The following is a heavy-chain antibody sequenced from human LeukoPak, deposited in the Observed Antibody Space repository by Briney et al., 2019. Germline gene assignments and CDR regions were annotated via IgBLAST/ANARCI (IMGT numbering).Heavy chain of an antibody. V-gene: IGHV3-49*04. J-gene: IGHJ4*02. CDR3: TRDGYYFDSSGHLGGFFDY. D-gene: IGHD3-22*01. Sequence: TGRSLRLSCTASGFTFGDDAITWVRQAPGKGLEWVGFIRSKAYGGTTEYAASVKGRFTISRDDSKSIAYLQMNSLKTEDTAVYYCTRDGYYFDSSGHLGGFFDYWGQGTLVTVSS. CDR2: IRSKAYGGTT. CDR1: GFTFGDDA.